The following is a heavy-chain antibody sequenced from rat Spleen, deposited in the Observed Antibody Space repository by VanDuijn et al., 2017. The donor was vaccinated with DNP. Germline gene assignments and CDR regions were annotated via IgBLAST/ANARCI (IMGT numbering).Heavy chain of an antibody. V-gene: IGHV5-25*01. D-gene: IGHD3-1*01. CDR1: GFTFSDYA. CDR2: ISTSGGST. J-gene: IGHJ1*01. CDR3: ARGSTSIYWYFDF. Sequence: EVQLVESGGGLVQPGRSLKLSCAASGFTFSDYAMAWVRQGPTKGLEWVATISTSGGSTYYRDSVKGRFTVSRDNAKSTLYLQMNSLRSEDTATYYCARGSTSIYWYFDFWGPGTMVTVSS.